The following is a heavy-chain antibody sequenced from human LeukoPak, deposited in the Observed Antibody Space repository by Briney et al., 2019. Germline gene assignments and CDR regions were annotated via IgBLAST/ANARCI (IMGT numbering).Heavy chain of an antibody. D-gene: IGHD5-24*01. V-gene: IGHV3-23*01. Sequence: PGGSLRLSCAASGFTFNNYAMSWVRQAPRKGLEWVSGISGSGSNTYYADSVKGRFTISRDNSKNTLYLQMNSLRAEDTAIYYCAKESGDDFDYWGQGTLVTVSS. CDR2: ISGSGSNT. J-gene: IGHJ4*02. CDR1: GFTFNNYA. CDR3: AKESGDDFDY.